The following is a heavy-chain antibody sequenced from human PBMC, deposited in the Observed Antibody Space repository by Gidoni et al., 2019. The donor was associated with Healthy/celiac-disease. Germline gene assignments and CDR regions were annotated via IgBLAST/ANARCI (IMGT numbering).Heavy chain of an antibody. D-gene: IGHD3-10*01. V-gene: IGHV3-30*18. J-gene: IGHJ4*02. CDR3: AKDGGSQFGDLFN. CDR1: GFTFSTYG. Sequence: QVQLVESGGGVVQPGRSLRLSCAASGFTFSTYGMHWVRQAPGQGLEWVAVVSYYGSNKYYADSVKGQFTISRDNSKNTLYLQMNSLRAEDTAVYYCAKDGGSQFGDLFNWGQGTLVTVSS. CDR2: VSYYGSNK.